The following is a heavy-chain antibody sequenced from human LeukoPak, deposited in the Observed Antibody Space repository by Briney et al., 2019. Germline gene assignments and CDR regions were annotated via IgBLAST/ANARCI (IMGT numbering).Heavy chain of an antibody. Sequence: PSETLSLTCAVSGGSISSGGYSWSWIRQPPGKGLEWIGYIYYSGSTYYSPSLKSRVTISVDTSKNQFSLKLTSVTAADTAVYYCARGVNSGYFDYCGQGTLVTVSS. J-gene: IGHJ4*02. D-gene: IGHD1-26*01. CDR3: ARGVNSGYFDY. CDR1: GGSISSGGYS. CDR2: IYYSGST. V-gene: IGHV4-30-4*07.